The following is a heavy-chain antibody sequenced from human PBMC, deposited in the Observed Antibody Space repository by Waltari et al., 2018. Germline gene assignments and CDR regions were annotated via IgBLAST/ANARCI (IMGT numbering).Heavy chain of an antibody. CDR2: INHSGST. J-gene: IGHJ4*02. V-gene: IGHV4-34*01. Sequence: QVQLQQWGAGLLKPSETLSLTCAVYGGSFSGYYWSWIRQPPGKGLGWIGEINHSGSTNYNPSLKSRVTISVDTSKNQFSLKLSSVTAADTAVYYCARVGNYYDSSGYYYRSRYYFDYWGQGTLDTVSS. CDR3: ARVGNYYDSSGYYYRSRYYFDY. D-gene: IGHD3-22*01. CDR1: GGSFSGYY.